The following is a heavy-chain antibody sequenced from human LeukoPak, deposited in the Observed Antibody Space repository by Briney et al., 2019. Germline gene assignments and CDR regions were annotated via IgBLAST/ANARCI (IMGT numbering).Heavy chain of an antibody. D-gene: IGHD3-3*01. CDR1: GFTFTSYS. Sequence: PGGSLRLSCVASGFTFTSYSMNWFRQPPGKGLEWVSWISSPSHGIYYADSVKGRFTTSRDTARNSIYLQMNSLRDEDTAVYYCVRDDDLLPEKRHGEYRGQGTLVTVSS. CDR2: ISSPSHGI. V-gene: IGHV3-48*02. CDR3: VRDDDLLPEKRHGEY. J-gene: IGHJ4*02.